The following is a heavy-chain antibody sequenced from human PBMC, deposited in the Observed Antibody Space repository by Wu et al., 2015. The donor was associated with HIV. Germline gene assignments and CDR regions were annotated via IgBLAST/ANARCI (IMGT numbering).Heavy chain of an antibody. CDR2: IIPIFGTA. J-gene: IGHJ5*02. CDR3: AVGCYSSGWYVGWFDP. CDR1: GGTFSSYA. D-gene: IGHD6-19*01. Sequence: QVQRGAGLGAEVKKPGSSVKVSCKASGGTFSSYAISWVRQAPGQGLEWMGRIIPIFGTANYAQKFQGRVTITADESTSTAYMELSSLRSEDTAVYYCAVGCYSSGWYVGWFDPWGQGTLVTVSS. V-gene: IGHV1-69*13.